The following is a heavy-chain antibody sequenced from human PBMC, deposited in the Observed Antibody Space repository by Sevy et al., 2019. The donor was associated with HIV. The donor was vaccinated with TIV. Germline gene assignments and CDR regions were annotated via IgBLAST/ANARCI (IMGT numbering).Heavy chain of an antibody. Sequence: GGSLRLSCVVSGFTFSDYWLSWVRHAPGKGLEWVANIDQDGNQKYYVDFVKGRFTISRDNAKNSLYLHMNSLRSEDRAVLYCVNDFAKTRHYWGQGTLVTVSS. CDR1: GFTFSDYW. CDR2: IDQDGNQK. V-gene: IGHV3-7*01. J-gene: IGHJ4*02. CDR3: VNDFAKTRHY. D-gene: IGHD1-1*01.